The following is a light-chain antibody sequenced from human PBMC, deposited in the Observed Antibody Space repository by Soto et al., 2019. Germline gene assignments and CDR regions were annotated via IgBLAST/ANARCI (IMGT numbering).Light chain of an antibody. Sequence: QSALTQPPSASGSRGQSVTISCTGTSSDIGGYNSVSWYQQHPGKAPRLMIYDVTKWPSGVPERFSGSKSGNTASLTISGLQAEDEADYFCCSYAGGYIYLFGTGTKVTVL. V-gene: IGLV2-11*01. J-gene: IGLJ1*01. CDR3: CSYAGGYIYL. CDR2: DVT. CDR1: SSDIGGYNS.